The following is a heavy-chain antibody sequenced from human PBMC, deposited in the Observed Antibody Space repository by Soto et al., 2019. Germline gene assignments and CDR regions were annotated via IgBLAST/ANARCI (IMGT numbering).Heavy chain of an antibody. Sequence: QVQLQQWGAGLLKPSETLSLTCAVYGGSFSGYYWSWIRQPPGKGLEWIGEINHSGNTNYNPSLKSRVSISVDTSKNQFSLKLSSVTAADTAVYDCARVSDYWGQGTLVTVSS. J-gene: IGHJ4*02. CDR2: INHSGNT. CDR3: ARVSDY. CDR1: GGSFSGYY. V-gene: IGHV4-34*01.